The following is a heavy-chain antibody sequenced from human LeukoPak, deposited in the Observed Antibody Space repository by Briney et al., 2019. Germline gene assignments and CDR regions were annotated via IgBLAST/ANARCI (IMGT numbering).Heavy chain of an antibody. CDR3: AKSRDAYNLFDS. Sequence: GGSLRLSCAASGFTFSSYRMNWVRQAPGKGLEWISYISSSSSAIYYADSVKGRFTISRDNGQNSLYLQMNSLRAEDTAVYYCAKSRDAYNLFDSWGQGTLVTVSS. CDR2: ISSSSSAI. CDR1: GFTFSSYR. V-gene: IGHV3-48*01. J-gene: IGHJ4*02. D-gene: IGHD5-24*01.